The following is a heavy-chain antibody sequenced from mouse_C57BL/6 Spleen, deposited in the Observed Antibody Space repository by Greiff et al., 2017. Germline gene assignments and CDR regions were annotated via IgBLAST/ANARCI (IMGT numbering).Heavy chain of an antibody. CDR2: IDPANGNT. D-gene: IGHD1-1*01. Sequence: VTLKVSVAELVRPGASVKLSCTASGFNIKNTYMHWVKQRPEQGLEWIGRIDPANGNTKYAPKFQGKATITADKSSNTAYLQLSSLTSEDTAIYYCAYYYGSSSWYFDYWGQGTTLTVSS. CDR1: GFNIKNTY. CDR3: AYYYGSSSWYFDY. V-gene: IGHV14-3*01. J-gene: IGHJ2*01.